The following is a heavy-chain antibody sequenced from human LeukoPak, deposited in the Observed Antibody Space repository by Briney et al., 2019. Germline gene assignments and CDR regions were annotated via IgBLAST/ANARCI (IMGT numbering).Heavy chain of an antibody. CDR2: IYTSGST. Sequence: SETLSLTCTVSGGSISSYYWSWIRQPAGKGLEWIGRIYTSGSTNYNPSLKSRVTMSVDTSKNQFSLKLSSVTAADTAVYYCARVGAYDFWSGEGAFDIWGQGTMVTVSS. V-gene: IGHV4-4*07. J-gene: IGHJ3*02. D-gene: IGHD3-3*01. CDR1: GGSISSYY. CDR3: ARVGAYDFWSGEGAFDI.